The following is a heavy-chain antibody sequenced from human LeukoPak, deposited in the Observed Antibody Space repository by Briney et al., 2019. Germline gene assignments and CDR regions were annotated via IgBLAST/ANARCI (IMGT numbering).Heavy chain of an antibody. J-gene: IGHJ4*02. CDR2: IYYSGST. D-gene: IGHD3-16*02. V-gene: IGHV4-59*01. CDR1: GGSISSYY. CDR3: ARYVWGSYPTFEDY. Sequence: SETLSLTCTVSGGSISSYYWNWLRQPPGKGLEWFGYIYYSGSTNYNPSLKSRLTISVDTSKNQFSLKLSSVTAADTAVYYCARYVWGSYPTFEDYWGQGTLVTVSS.